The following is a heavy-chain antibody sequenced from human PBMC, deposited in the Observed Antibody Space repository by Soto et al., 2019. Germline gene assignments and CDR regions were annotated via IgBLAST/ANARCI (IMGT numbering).Heavy chain of an antibody. J-gene: IGHJ6*02. Sequence: SETLSLTCTASGGSISSYYWSWIRQPPGKGLEWIGYIYYSGSTNYNPSLKRRVTISVDTSKNHVSLKLGSVTAADTAVYYCARDLVVAATPYYYYGMDVWGQGTTVTVSS. CDR2: IYYSGST. D-gene: IGHD2-15*01. CDR1: GGSISSYY. CDR3: ARDLVVAATPYYYYGMDV. V-gene: IGHV4-59*01.